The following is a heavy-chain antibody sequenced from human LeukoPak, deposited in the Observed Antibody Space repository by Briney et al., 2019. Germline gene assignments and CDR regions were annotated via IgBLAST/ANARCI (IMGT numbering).Heavy chain of an antibody. CDR2: IRNKANSYST. J-gene: IGHJ4*02. CDR1: GFTFSDHY. CDR3: ARYQLPVRYFDF. Sequence: GGSLRLSCAGSGFTFSDHYMDWIRQAPGKGLEWVARIRNKANSYSTEYAASVEGRFTISRDDSKSSLFIQMNTLKTEDTAVCYCARYQLPVRYFDFWGQGTLVTFSS. V-gene: IGHV3-72*01. D-gene: IGHD2-2*01.